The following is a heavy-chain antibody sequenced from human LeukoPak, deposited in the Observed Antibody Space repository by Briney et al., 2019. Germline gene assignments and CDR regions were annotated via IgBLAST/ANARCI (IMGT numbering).Heavy chain of an antibody. V-gene: IGHV3-21*04. J-gene: IGHJ5*02. CDR1: GFTFSNYN. Sequence: GGSLRLSCAASGFTFSNYNMNWVRQAPGKGLEWVSSISSSSSYIYYADSVKGRFTISRDNSKNTLYLQMNSLRAEDTAVYYCAQTKIGAVLRYPNWFDPWGQGTLVTVSS. CDR2: ISSSSSYI. D-gene: IGHD3-9*01. CDR3: AQTKIGAVLRYPNWFDP.